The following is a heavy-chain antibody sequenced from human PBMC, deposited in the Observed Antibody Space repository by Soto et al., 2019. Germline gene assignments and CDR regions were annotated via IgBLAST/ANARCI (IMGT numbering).Heavy chain of an antibody. CDR3: ASDLSGRADV. CDR1: VFTFISYW. V-gene: IGHV3-74*01. D-gene: IGHD3-10*01. CDR2: MNEDGGTT. Sequence: PGWSLRLSCASSVFTFISYWMHWVRQAPGKGLVWVSRMNEDGGTTDYADSVKGRFTISRDNAKNTLYLQMNSLRVEDTAVYYCASDLSGRADVWGQGTTVTVS. J-gene: IGHJ6*02.